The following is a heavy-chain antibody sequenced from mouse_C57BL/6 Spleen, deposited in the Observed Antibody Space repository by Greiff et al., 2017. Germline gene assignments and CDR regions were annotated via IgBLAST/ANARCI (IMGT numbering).Heavy chain of an antibody. Sequence: QVQLKQSGAELARPGASVKLSCKASGYTFTSYGISWVKQRTGQGLEWIGEIYPRSGNTYYNEKFKGKATLTADKSSSTAYMELRSLTSEDSAVXFCARESSNLYSFDSRGHSTPLSHSP. CDR2: IYPRSGNT. CDR1: GYTFTSYG. CDR3: ARESSNLYSFDS. D-gene: IGHD2-5*01. J-gene: IGHJ2*01. V-gene: IGHV1-81*01.